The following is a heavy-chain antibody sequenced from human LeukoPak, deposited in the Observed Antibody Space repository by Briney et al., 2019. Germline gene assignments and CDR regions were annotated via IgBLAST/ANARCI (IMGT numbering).Heavy chain of an antibody. CDR2: ISGSGSDF. D-gene: IGHD3-22*01. J-gene: IGHJ6*02. V-gene: IGHV3-11*01. CDR3: ARSIGSYYTMDV. Sequence: GGSLRLSCVACGFTFSDYYMNWIRQAPGRGLEWVSYISGSGSDFYYAYSVKGRFTISRDNAKNSLYLQMNSLRAEDTAVYYCARSIGSYYTMDVWGQGTTVTVSS. CDR1: GFTFSDYY.